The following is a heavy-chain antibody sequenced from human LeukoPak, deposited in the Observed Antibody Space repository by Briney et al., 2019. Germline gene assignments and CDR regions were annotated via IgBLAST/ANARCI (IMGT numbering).Heavy chain of an antibody. J-gene: IGHJ3*02. CDR2: INPNSGGT. Sequence: GASVKVSCKASGYTFTSCGISWVRQAPGQGLEWMGRINPNSGGTDYAQKFQGRVTMTRDTSISTAYMELSRLRSDDTAVYYCARRYYYDSSGYSPDAFDIWGQGTMVTVSP. CDR1: GYTFTSCG. D-gene: IGHD3-22*01. CDR3: ARRYYYDSSGYSPDAFDI. V-gene: IGHV1-2*06.